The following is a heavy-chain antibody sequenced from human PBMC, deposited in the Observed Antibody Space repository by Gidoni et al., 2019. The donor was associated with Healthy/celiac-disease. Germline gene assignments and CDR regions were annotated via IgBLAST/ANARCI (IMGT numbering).Heavy chain of an antibody. CDR2: ISWDGGST. Sequence: EVQLVESGGVVVQPGGSLRLSGAASGFTFVAYAMHLVRQAPGKGLEWVSLISWDGGSTYYADSVKGRFTISRDNSKNSLYLQMNSLRAEDTALYYCAKDMRSSIAAAGTFYFDYWGQGTLVTVSS. CDR1: GFTFVAYA. CDR3: AKDMRSSIAAAGTFYFDY. V-gene: IGHV3-43D*03. D-gene: IGHD6-13*01. J-gene: IGHJ4*02.